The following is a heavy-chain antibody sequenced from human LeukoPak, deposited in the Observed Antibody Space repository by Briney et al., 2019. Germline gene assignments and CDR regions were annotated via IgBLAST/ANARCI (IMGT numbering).Heavy chain of an antibody. Sequence: SETLSLTCTVSGGSISSYYWSWIRRPPGKGLEWIGYIYYSGSTNYNPSLKSRVTISVDTSKNQFSLKLSSVTAADTAVYYCARGDGDWLLFNYWGQGTLVTVSS. CDR2: IYYSGST. D-gene: IGHD3-9*01. V-gene: IGHV4-59*01. CDR3: ARGDGDWLLFNY. J-gene: IGHJ4*02. CDR1: GGSISSYY.